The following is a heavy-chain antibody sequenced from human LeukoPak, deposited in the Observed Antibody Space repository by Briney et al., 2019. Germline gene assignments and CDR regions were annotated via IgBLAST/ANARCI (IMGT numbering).Heavy chain of an antibody. J-gene: IGHJ3*02. CDR1: GFTFSSYG. D-gene: IGHD6-13*01. V-gene: IGHV3-23*01. CDR2: ISGSGGST. CDR3: ARTLAGPDPFDI. Sequence: GGTLRLSCAASGFTFSSYGMSWVRQAPGKGLEWVSAISGSGGSTYYADSVKGRFTISRDNAKNTLYLQMNSLRAEDTAVYYCARTLAGPDPFDIWGQGTMVTVSS.